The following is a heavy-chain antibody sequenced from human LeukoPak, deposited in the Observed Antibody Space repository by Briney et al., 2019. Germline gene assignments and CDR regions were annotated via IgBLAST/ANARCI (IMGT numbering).Heavy chain of an antibody. CDR3: ATLPLGYCSSTSCPFDY. CDR2: ISGSGSTI. V-gene: IGHV3-11*04. D-gene: IGHD2-2*01. CDR1: GFTSSDYY. Sequence: PGGSLRLSCAASGFTSSDYYMSWVRQAPGKGLEWVSYISGSGSTIYYADSVKGRFTISRDNAKNSLYLQMNSLRAEDTAVYYCATLPLGYCSSTSCPFDYWGQGTLVTVSS. J-gene: IGHJ4*02.